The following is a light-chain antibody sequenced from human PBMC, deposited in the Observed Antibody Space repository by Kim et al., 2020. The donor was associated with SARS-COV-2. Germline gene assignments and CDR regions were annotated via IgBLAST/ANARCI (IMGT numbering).Light chain of an antibody. V-gene: IGLV2-14*03. J-gene: IGLJ3*02. CDR1: SSDVGGYNY. CDR3: SSYTSSSTRV. Sequence: GQSITIACTGTSSDVGGYNYVSCDKQHPGQAPKLMVYDVSNRPSGVSNRFSGSKSGNTASLTISGLQAEDEADYYCSSYTSSSTRVFGGGTQLTVL. CDR2: DVS.